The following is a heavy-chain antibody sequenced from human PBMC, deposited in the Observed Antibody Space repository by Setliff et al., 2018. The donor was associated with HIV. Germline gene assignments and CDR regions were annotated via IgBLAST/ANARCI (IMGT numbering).Heavy chain of an antibody. Sequence: SETLSLTCAVSGYSISSGCHWGWIRQPPGKGLEWIGSMDHTGSTYYSPSLNSRFTISVDTSKNQLSLKLRSVTAAYTAVYYCESQPLYNDYDWRSYYFDYWGQGSLVTVSS. CDR3: ESQPLYNDYDWRSYYFDY. V-gene: IGHV4-38-2*01. J-gene: IGHJ4*02. CDR1: GYSISSGCH. D-gene: IGHD5-12*01. CDR2: MDHTGST.